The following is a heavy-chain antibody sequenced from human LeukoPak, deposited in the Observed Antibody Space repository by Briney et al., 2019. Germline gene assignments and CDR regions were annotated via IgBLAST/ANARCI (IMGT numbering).Heavy chain of an antibody. V-gene: IGHV3-30*02. D-gene: IGHD6-19*01. CDR3: AKDFGDSSGWYYYYYYYMDV. CDR1: GFTFSSYA. J-gene: IGHJ6*03. Sequence: PGGSLRLSCAASGFTFSSYAMHWVRQAPGKGLEWVAFIRYEGSNKYYADSVKDRFTISRDNSKNTLYLQMNSLRAEDTAVYYCAKDFGDSSGWYYYYYYYMDVWGKGTTVTISS. CDR2: IRYEGSNK.